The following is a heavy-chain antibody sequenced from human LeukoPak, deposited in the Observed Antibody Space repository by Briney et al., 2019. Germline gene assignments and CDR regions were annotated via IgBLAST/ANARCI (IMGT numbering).Heavy chain of an antibody. V-gene: IGHV3-7*01. CDR1: GFTFSSYW. D-gene: IGHD3-22*01. Sequence: GGSLRLSCAASGFTFSSYWMSWVRQAPGKGLEWVANIKQDGSEKYHVDSVKGRFTISRDNAKNSLYLQMNSLRAEDTAVYYCARAGFTYYYDSSGYTKFDYWGQGTLVTVSS. CDR3: ARAGFTYYYDSSGYTKFDY. CDR2: IKQDGSEK. J-gene: IGHJ4*02.